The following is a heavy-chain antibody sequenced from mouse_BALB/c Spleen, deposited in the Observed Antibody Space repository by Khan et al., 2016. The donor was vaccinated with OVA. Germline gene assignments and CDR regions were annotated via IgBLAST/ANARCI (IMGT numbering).Heavy chain of an antibody. J-gene: IGHJ2*01. CDR3: TTAYDGYYFDY. V-gene: IGHV1S134*01. Sequence: VQLKQSGAELGRPGSSVKLSCKTSGSTFTSYGIKWVKQRPGQGLEWIGYIYPGNGYTEYNERFQGQAILTSDTSSSTAYMQLRSLTSKDSAIDFCTTAYDGYYFDYWGQGTTLTVSS. CDR1: GSTFTSYG. D-gene: IGHD2-3*01. CDR2: IYPGNGYT.